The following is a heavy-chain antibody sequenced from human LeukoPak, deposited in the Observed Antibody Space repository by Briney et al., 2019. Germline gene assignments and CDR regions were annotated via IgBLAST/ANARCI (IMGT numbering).Heavy chain of an antibody. J-gene: IGHJ5*02. CDR1: GYSFTSYW. CDR2: IYPGDSDT. Sequence: GESLKISCKGSGYSFTSYWIGWVRQMPGKGLEWMGIIYPGDSDTRYSPSFQGQVTISADKSISTAYLQWSSLKASDTAMYYCARPNACRDGYPNWFDPWGQGTLVTVSS. V-gene: IGHV5-51*01. D-gene: IGHD5-24*01. CDR3: ARPNACRDGYPNWFDP.